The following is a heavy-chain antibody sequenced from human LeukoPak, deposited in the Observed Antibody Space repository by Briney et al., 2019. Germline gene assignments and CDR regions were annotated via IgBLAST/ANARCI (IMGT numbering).Heavy chain of an antibody. V-gene: IGHV3-23*01. CDR2: ISGISGST. CDR1: GFTFSIYA. Sequence: GGSLRLSCAASGFTFSIYAMSWARHAPGKGLEWVSAISGISGSTYYADSVKGRFTVSRDNSKNTLFLQMNSLRAEDTATYYCAKGRYYYDSSDAFDIWGQGTMVTVSS. J-gene: IGHJ3*02. CDR3: AKGRYYYDSSDAFDI. D-gene: IGHD3-22*01.